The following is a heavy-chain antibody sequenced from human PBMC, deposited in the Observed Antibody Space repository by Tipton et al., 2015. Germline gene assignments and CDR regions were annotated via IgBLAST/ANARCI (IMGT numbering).Heavy chain of an antibody. CDR1: GDSMSSGTYY. J-gene: IGHJ4*02. CDR2: IYYSGTT. D-gene: IGHD5-18*01. Sequence: TLSLTCTVSGDSMSSGTYYWRWLRQHPGKGLEWIGYIYYSGTTYYNPSLKSRLTISLDRSTSHFSLQLTYVTAADTAVYYCARSGDTYIDYWGQGTLVTVSS. CDR3: ARSGDTYIDY. V-gene: IGHV4-31*03.